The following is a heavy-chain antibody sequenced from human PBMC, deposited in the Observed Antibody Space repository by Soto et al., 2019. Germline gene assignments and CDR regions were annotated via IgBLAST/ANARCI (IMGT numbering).Heavy chain of an antibody. D-gene: IGHD1-26*01. V-gene: IGHV3-30*18. CDR2: ISHDGRNK. CDR3: AKEARSRAVTATRVYGMDV. Sequence: QVNLVESGGGVVQPGRSLRLSCAASGFTFSDYGMHWVRQAPGNGLEWVAAISHDGRNKFDGDSVKGRFTISRDNSKNTRLLQTDSLRDEDTAVDFCAKEARSRAVTATRVYGMDVWGEGTTGAVSS. J-gene: IGHJ6*04. CDR1: GFTFSDYG.